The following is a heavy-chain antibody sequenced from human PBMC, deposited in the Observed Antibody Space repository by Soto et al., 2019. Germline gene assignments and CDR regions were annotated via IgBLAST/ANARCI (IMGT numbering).Heavy chain of an antibody. J-gene: IGHJ4*02. Sequence: EVQLVESGGVVVQPGGSLRLSCAASGFTFDDYTMHWVRQASGKGLEWVSLISWDGGSTYYADSVKGRFTISRDNSKNSLYLQMNSLRTEDTALYYCAKAKAVAAPFDYWGQGTLVTVSS. CDR2: ISWDGGST. CDR1: GFTFDDYT. D-gene: IGHD6-19*01. CDR3: AKAKAVAAPFDY. V-gene: IGHV3-43*01.